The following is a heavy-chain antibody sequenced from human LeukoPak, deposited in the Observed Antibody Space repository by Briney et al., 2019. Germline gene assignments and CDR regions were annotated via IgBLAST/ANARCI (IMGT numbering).Heavy chain of an antibody. CDR1: GFTFTSCA. J-gene: IGHJ4*02. D-gene: IGHD4-23*01. CDR2: ISGSGSTI. V-gene: IGHV3-23*01. CDR3: AKPPPLTVVISLYFDY. Sequence: GGSLRLSCAASGFTFTSCAMTWVRQTPGEGLEWVSAISGSGSTIYYADSVKGRFTISRDNSKNTLYLQMNSLRADDTAVYYCAKPPPLTVVISLYFDYWGQGTLVTVSS.